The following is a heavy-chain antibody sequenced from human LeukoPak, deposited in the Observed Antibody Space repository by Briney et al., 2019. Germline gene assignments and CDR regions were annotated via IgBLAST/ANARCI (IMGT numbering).Heavy chain of an antibody. J-gene: IGHJ3*02. CDR2: ISSSSSYI. CDR3: ARTTPFQIYDILAGSRYEAFDI. V-gene: IGHV3-21*01. D-gene: IGHD3-9*01. CDR1: GFTFSSYN. Sequence: PGGSLRLSCAASGFTFSSYNMNWVRQAPGKGLEWVSSISSSSSYIYYADSVKGRFTISRDNAKNSLYLQMNSLRAEDTAVYYCARTTPFQIYDILAGSRYEAFDIWGQGTMVTVSS.